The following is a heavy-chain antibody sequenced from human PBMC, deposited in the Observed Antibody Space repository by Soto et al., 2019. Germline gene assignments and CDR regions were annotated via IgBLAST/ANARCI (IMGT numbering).Heavy chain of an antibody. CDR1: GFTFSSYA. V-gene: IGHV3-23*01. CDR3: AKTLYVLRWFGEGSKNDAFDI. CDR2: ISGSGGST. J-gene: IGHJ3*02. D-gene: IGHD3-10*01. Sequence: EVQLLESGGGLVQPGGSLRLSCAASGFTFSSYAMSWVRQAPGKGLEWVSAISGSGGSTYYADSVKGRFTISRDNSKNTLYLQMNSLRAEDTAVYYCAKTLYVLRWFGEGSKNDAFDIWGQGTMVTVSS.